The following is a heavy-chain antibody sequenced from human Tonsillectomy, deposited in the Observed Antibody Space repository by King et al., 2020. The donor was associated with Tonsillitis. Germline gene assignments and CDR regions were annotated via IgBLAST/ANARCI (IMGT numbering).Heavy chain of an antibody. CDR2: ISGSSYST. Sequence: VQLVESGGGLVQPGGSLRLSCAASGFTFSSYAMGWVRQAPGKGLEWVSTISGSSYSTYYPDSVKGRFTISRDNSNHTLYLQMHSLRPEDTALYYCAKLPHSSGWSSPFDYWGQGPWSPSPQ. D-gene: IGHD6-19*01. CDR3: AKLPHSSGWSSPFDY. CDR1: GFTFSSYA. V-gene: IGHV3-23*04. J-gene: IGHJ4*02.